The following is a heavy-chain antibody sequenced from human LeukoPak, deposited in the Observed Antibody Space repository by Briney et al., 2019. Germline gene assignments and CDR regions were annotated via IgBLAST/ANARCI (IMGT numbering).Heavy chain of an antibody. V-gene: IGHV4-61*08. CDR1: GASISSGGYS. J-gene: IGHJ4*02. CDR3: ARAGGVKTAALDLDY. CDR2: LYYSGSA. D-gene: IGHD6-25*01. Sequence: SETLSLTCTVSGASISSGGYSWTWIRQPPGKGLEWIGNLYYSGSANHNPSLKSRVTISRDTSKNQFSLKLTSVTTADTAVYYCARAGGVKTAALDLDYWGQGTLVTVSS.